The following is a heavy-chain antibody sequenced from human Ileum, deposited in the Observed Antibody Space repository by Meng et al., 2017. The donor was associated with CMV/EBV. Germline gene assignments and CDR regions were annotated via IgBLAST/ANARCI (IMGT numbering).Heavy chain of an antibody. CDR2: TSVHNGDR. D-gene: IGHD1-1*01. J-gene: IGHJ5*01. V-gene: IGHV1-18*01. CDR3: ARAGNYNFALDS. CDR1: GYTFTSSG. Sequence: ASVKVSCKASGYTFTSSGITWVRRAPGQGLEWIGWTSVHNGDRKYAQRFQDRVMMTTDTSTTTAYMEMRNLRSDDTAVYYCARAGNYNFALDSWGQGTRVTGAS.